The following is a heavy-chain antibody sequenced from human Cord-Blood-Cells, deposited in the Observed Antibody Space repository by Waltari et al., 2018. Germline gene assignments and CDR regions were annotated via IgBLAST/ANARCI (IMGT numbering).Heavy chain of an antibody. CDR2: ISGSGGST. CDR3: AKGEGSGSYYYYYYYMDV. V-gene: IGHV3-23*04. CDR1: GFTFSSYA. J-gene: IGHJ6*03. D-gene: IGHD3-10*01. Sequence: EVQLVESGGGLVQPGGSLRLSCAASGFTFSSYAMSWVRQAPGKGLEWVSAISGSGGSTYDTDYVKGRFTISKDNSKNTLYLQMNSLRAEDMAVYYCAKGEGSGSYYYYYYYMDVWGKGTTVTVSS.